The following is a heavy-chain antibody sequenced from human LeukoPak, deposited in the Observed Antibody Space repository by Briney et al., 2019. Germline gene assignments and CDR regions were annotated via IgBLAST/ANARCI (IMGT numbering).Heavy chain of an antibody. CDR3: ARAYSSSWCDAFDI. CDR1: GGSFSGYY. CDR2: INHSGST. Sequence: SETLSLTCAVYGGSFSGYYWSWIRQPPGKGLEWIGEINHSGSTNYNPSLKSRVTISVDTSKNQCSLRLTSVTAADTAVCYCARAYSSSWCDAFDIWGQGTMVTVSS. D-gene: IGHD6-13*01. V-gene: IGHV4-34*01. J-gene: IGHJ3*02.